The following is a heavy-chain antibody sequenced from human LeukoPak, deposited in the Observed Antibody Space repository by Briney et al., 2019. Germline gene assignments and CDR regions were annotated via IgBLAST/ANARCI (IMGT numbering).Heavy chain of an antibody. CDR2: IYYSGST. Sequence: SETLSLTCTVSGGSISSYYWSWIRQPPGKGLEWIGYIYYSGSTNYNPSLKSRVTISVDTSKNQFSLKLSSVTAADTAVYYCARGKKYSSGRTFDYWGQGTLVTVSS. CDR3: ARGKKYSSGRTFDY. D-gene: IGHD6-19*01. CDR1: GGSISSYY. J-gene: IGHJ4*02. V-gene: IGHV4-59*12.